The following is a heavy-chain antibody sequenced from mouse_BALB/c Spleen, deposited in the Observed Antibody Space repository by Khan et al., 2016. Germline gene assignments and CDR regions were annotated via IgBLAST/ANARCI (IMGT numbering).Heavy chain of an antibody. V-gene: IGHV1-4*01. Sequence: QVQLQRSGAELAKPGASVKMSCKASGYTFTSYWMHWVKQRPGQGLEWIGYINPSTGYTEYNQKFKDKATLTSEKSSSIAYVQLSSLTSEDSALYYCARIPTATLGYWDQGTSVTVSS. CDR3: ARIPTATLGY. CDR1: GYTFTSYW. D-gene: IGHD1-2*01. CDR2: INPSTGYT. J-gene: IGHJ4*01.